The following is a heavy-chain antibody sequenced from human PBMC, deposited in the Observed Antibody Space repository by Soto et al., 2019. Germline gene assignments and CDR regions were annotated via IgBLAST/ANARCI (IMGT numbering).Heavy chain of an antibody. CDR2: ISYDGAIE. CDR1: GFTFSGYA. V-gene: IGHV3-30-3*01. Sequence: QVQLVESGGGVVQPGRSLRVSCAASGFTFSGYAMHWVRQAPGKGLEWVAIISYDGAIESYADSVKGRFTISRDNSKNTLFLLMNSLRPEDTAVYYCARDHYDTSGRYRIDPWGQGTLVTVSS. D-gene: IGHD3-22*01. J-gene: IGHJ5*02. CDR3: ARDHYDTSGRYRIDP.